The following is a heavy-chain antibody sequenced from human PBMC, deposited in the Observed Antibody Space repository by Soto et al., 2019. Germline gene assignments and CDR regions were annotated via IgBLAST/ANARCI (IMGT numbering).Heavy chain of an antibody. CDR3: AKPIAGIAVNNAFDI. CDR1: GFTFISYA. CDR2: ISGSGGST. Sequence: GGSLRLSCAASGFTFISYAMSWVRQAPGKGLEWVPAISGSGGSTYYADSVKGRFTISRDNSKNTLYLQMNSLRAEDTAVYYCAKPIAGIAVNNAFDIWGQGTMVTVSS. J-gene: IGHJ3*02. V-gene: IGHV3-23*01. D-gene: IGHD6-19*01.